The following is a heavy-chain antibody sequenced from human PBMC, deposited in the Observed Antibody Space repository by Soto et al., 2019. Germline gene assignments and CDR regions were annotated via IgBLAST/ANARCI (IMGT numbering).Heavy chain of an antibody. CDR2: INPNSGGT. J-gene: IGHJ6*02. Sequence: ASVKGSCKASGYTFTGYYMHWVRQAPGQGLEWMGWINPNSGGTNYAQKFQGWVTMTRDTSISTAYMELSRLRSDDTAVYYCARDRPYYHYYDGMDVCGQGTTVTVSS. D-gene: IGHD3-16*01. CDR1: GYTFTGYY. CDR3: ARDRPYYHYYDGMDV. V-gene: IGHV1-2*04.